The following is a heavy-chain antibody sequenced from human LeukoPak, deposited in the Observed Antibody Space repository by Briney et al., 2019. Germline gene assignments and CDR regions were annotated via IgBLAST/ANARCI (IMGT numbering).Heavy chain of an antibody. J-gene: IGHJ4*02. CDR2: ISSSSSYI. CDR3: ATDSAVAGTY. Sequence: PGGSLRLSSAASGFTFSSYSMNWVCQAPGKGLEWVSSISSSSSYIYYADSVKGRFTISRDNAKNSLYLQMNSLRAEDTAVYYCATDSAVAGTYWGQGTLVTVSS. CDR1: GFTFSSYS. V-gene: IGHV3-21*01. D-gene: IGHD6-19*01.